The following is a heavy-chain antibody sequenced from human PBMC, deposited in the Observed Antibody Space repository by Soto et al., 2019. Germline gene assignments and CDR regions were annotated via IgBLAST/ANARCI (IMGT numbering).Heavy chain of an antibody. J-gene: IGHJ5*02. V-gene: IGHV4-59*08. Sequence: PSETLSLTCTVSGGSIDTYYWSWIRQPPGKGLQWIGYIYYSGSTTYSPSLKSRVTISVDRSKNQFSLKLTSVTAADTAVYYCARLGGYDQSLDTWGQGTLVTVSS. CDR3: ARLGGYDQSLDT. D-gene: IGHD3-22*01. CDR1: GGSIDTYY. CDR2: IYYSGST.